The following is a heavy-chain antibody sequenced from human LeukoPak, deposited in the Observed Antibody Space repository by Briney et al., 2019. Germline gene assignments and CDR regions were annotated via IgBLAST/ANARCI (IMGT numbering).Heavy chain of an antibody. Sequence: GASVKVSCKASGYTFTNYYMHWVRQAPGQGLEWMGIINPSGGSTSYAQKFQGRVTMTRDMSTSTVYMELSSLRSEDTAVYYCARDSKGLEEGFDYWGQGTLVTVSS. V-gene: IGHV1-46*01. CDR1: GYTFTNYY. D-gene: IGHD1-1*01. J-gene: IGHJ4*02. CDR2: INPSGGST. CDR3: ARDSKGLEEGFDY.